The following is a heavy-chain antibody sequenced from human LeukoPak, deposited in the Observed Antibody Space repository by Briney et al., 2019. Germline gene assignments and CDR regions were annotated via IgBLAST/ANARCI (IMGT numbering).Heavy chain of an antibody. CDR1: GFTFSSYA. CDR2: IKSKTDGGTT. V-gene: IGHV3-15*01. J-gene: IGHJ4*02. Sequence: GGSLRPSCAASGFTFSSYAMSWVRQAPGRGLEWVGRIKSKTDGGTTDYAAPVKGRFTISRDDSKNTLYLQMNSLKTEDTAVYYCTTDLYYYDSSGYLTLGDWGQGTLVTVSS. D-gene: IGHD3-22*01. CDR3: TTDLYYYDSSGYLTLGD.